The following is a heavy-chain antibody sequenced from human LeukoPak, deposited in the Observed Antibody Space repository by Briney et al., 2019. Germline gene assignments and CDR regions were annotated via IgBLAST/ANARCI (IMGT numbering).Heavy chain of an antibody. V-gene: IGHV4-39*01. CDR1: GGSISSSSYY. Sequence: SETLSLTCTVSGGSISSSSYYWVWIRQPPGKGLEWIGSVYYSGTTYYNPSLKSRVTISVDTSKNQFSLKLSSVTAADTAVYYCAGLGYCTKSVCYTRDDEAFNIWGQGTMVTVSS. CDR2: VYYSGTT. D-gene: IGHD2-8*01. J-gene: IGHJ3*02. CDR3: AGLGYCTKSVCYTRDDEAFNI.